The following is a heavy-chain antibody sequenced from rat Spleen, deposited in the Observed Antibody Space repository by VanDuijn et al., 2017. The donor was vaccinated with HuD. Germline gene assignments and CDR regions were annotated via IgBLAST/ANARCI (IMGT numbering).Heavy chain of an antibody. V-gene: IGHV5-20*01. CDR1: GFTFDDYH. CDR3: TRDRILPSTGFDY. CDR2: INYDGSST. J-gene: IGHJ2*01. D-gene: IGHD1-6*01. Sequence: EVQLVESGGGLVQPGRSLKLSCAASGFTFDDYHMAWVRQAPTKGLEWVASINYDGSSTYYRDSVKGRCTLSRDNAESSLYLQMDSLRSEDTATYYCTRDRILPSTGFDYWGQGVMVTVSS.